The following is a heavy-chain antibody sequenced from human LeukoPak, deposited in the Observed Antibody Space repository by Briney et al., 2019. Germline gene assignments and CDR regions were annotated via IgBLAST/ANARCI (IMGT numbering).Heavy chain of an antibody. J-gene: IGHJ4*02. CDR3: ARGWARWTVTTPFDY. D-gene: IGHD4-17*01. V-gene: IGHV3-21*01. CDR2: ISSSSSYI. CDR1: GFTFSSYS. Sequence: GGSLRLSCAASGFTFSSYSMNWVRQAPGKGLEWVSSISSSSSYIYYADSVKRRFTISRDNAKNSLYLQMNSLRAEDTAVYYCARGWARWTVTTPFDYWGQGTLVTVSS.